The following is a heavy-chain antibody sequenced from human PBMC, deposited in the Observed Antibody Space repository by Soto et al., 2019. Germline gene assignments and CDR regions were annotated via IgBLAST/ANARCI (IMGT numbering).Heavy chain of an antibody. V-gene: IGHV3-73*01. J-gene: IGHJ4*02. Sequence: PGGSLRLSCAASGFSFSDSGIHWVRQASGKGLEWVGHIRTKSNSYATAYAASVKGRFTISRDDSKSTAYLQMNSLKTEDTAVYYCTRLHFIVQPGINYWGQGTLGTVSP. CDR1: GFSFSDSG. CDR3: TRLHFIVQPGINY. D-gene: IGHD2-2*01. CDR2: IRTKSNSYAT.